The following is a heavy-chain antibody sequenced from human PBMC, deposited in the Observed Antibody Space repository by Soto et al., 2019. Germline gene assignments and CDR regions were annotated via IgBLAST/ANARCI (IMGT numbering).Heavy chain of an antibody. V-gene: IGHV3-48*01. Sequence: EVQLVESGGGLVQPGGSLRLSCAASGFTFSSYSMNWVRQAPGKGLEWVSYISSSSTIYYADSVKGRFTISRDNAKNSLYLQMNSLRAEDTAVYYCARDGVVIYYYYGMDVWGQGTTVTVSS. CDR1: GFTFSSYS. CDR2: ISSSSTI. D-gene: IGHD2-8*01. J-gene: IGHJ6*02. CDR3: ARDGVVIYYYYGMDV.